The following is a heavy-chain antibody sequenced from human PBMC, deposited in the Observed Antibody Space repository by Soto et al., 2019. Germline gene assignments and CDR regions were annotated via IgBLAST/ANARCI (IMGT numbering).Heavy chain of an antibody. CDR2: IIPIFGTA. CDR1: GGTFSSYA. D-gene: IGHD6-13*01. Sequence: QVQLVQSGAEVKKPGSSVKVSCKASGGTFSSYAISWVRQAPGQGLEWMGGIIPIFGTANYAQKFQGRVTITADEXXXXXXXXXXXXXXXXXXXXYCARDGIAAAGHYYYYGMDVWGQGTTVTVSS. CDR3: ARDGIAAAGHYYYYGMDV. V-gene: IGHV1-69*01. J-gene: IGHJ6*02.